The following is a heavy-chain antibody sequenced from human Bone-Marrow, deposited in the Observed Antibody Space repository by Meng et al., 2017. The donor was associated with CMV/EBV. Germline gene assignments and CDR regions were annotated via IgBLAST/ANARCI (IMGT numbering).Heavy chain of an antibody. CDR1: GGSFSGYY. J-gene: IGHJ6*02. CDR2: INHSVST. V-gene: IGHV4-34*01. D-gene: IGHD2-2*02. CDR3: ARARYCSSTSCYIRYYYYGMDV. Sequence: SETLSLTCAVYGGSFSGYYWSWIRQPPGKGLEWIGEINHSVSTNYNPSLKSRVTISVDTSKNQFSLKLSSVTAADTAVYYCARARYCSSTSCYIRYYYYGMDVWGQGTTVTVSS.